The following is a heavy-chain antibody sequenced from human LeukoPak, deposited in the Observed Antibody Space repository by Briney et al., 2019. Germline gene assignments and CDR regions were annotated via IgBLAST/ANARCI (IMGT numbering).Heavy chain of an antibody. CDR3: ARDGRIFYDSSELDY. D-gene: IGHD3-22*01. CDR2: IWYDGSNK. J-gene: IGHJ4*02. Sequence: PGGSLRLSCAASGFTFSSYGMHWVRQAPGKGLEWVAVIWYDGSNKYYADSVKGRFTISRDNSKNTLYLQMNSLRAEDTAVYYCARDGRIFYDSSELDYWGQGTLVTVSS. V-gene: IGHV3-33*01. CDR1: GFTFSSYG.